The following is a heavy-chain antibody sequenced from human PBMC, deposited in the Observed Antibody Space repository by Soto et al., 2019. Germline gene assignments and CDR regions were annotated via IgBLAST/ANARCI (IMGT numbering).Heavy chain of an antibody. J-gene: IGHJ4*02. CDR3: ASGHDAYKVRY. D-gene: IGHD1-1*01. CDR2: INHSGST. V-gene: IGHV4-34*01. CDR1: GGSFSGYY. Sequence: SETLSLTCAVYGGSFSGYYWSWIRQPPGKGLEWIGEINHSGSTNYNPSLKSRVTISVDTSKNQFSLKLSSVTAADTAVYFCASGHDAYKVRYWGQGTLVTVSS.